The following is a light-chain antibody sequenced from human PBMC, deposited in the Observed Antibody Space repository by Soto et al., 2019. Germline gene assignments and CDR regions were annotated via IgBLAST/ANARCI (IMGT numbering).Light chain of an antibody. V-gene: IGKV2-40*01. CDR1: QSLLDSDDGNTY. CDR2: TLS. Sequence: DIVMTQTPLSLPVTPGEPASISCRSSQSLLDSDDGNTYLDWYLQKPGQALQLLINTLSYRASGVPDRVSGSGSGPDFALKISRVEAGDVGVFFCMERTEFPLTFGGGTKVEVK. CDR3: MERTEFPLT. J-gene: IGKJ4*01.